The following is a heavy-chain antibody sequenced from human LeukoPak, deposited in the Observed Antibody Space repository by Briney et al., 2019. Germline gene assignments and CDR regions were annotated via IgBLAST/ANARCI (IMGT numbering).Heavy chain of an antibody. CDR1: GFPFSSYA. J-gene: IGHJ6*02. V-gene: IGHV3-64D*09. Sequence: GGSLRLSCSASGFPFSSYAMHWVRQAPGKGLEYVSAISDSGGSTYYADSVKGRFTISRDNSKNTLYLQMSSLRAEDTAVYYCAKSMFQDYDILTGYTYYYGMDVWGQGTTVTVSS. D-gene: IGHD3-9*01. CDR3: AKSMFQDYDILTGYTYYYGMDV. CDR2: ISDSGGST.